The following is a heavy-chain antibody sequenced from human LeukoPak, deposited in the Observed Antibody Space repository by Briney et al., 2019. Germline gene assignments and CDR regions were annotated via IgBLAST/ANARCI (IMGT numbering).Heavy chain of an antibody. CDR1: GFTYSSYG. V-gene: IGHV3-30*18. Sequence: GGPLTLSCAASGFTYSSYGMHGVRQAPGKGLEGVAVISYDGSNKYYADSVKGRFTISRDNSKNTLYLQMNSRRAKDTAGYYWAKDLNYDYVWGSYRNVPMDHWGQGTLVTVSS. J-gene: IGHJ4*02. D-gene: IGHD3-16*02. CDR2: ISYDGSNK. CDR3: AKDLNYDYVWGSYRNVPMDH.